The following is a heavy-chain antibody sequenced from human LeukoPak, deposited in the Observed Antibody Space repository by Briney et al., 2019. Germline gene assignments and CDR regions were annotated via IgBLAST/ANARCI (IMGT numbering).Heavy chain of an antibody. J-gene: IGHJ5*02. V-gene: IGHV3-21*04. CDR2: ISSSSSYI. CDR1: GFTFSSYS. CDR3: ARGKRRFDP. D-gene: IGHD3-10*01. Sequence: GGSLRLSCAASGFTFSSYSMNWGRLAPGKGLEWVSSISSSSSYIYYADSVKGRFTISRDNTKNSLFLQMNSLRDGATAVYYCARGKRRFDPWGQGTLVTVSS.